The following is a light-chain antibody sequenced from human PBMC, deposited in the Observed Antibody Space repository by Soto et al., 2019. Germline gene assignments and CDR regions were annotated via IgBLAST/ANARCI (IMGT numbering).Light chain of an antibody. J-gene: IGKJ2*01. CDR2: GAS. CDR3: QQYGSSPYT. CDR1: QSVRSSN. V-gene: IGKV3-20*01. Sequence: EIVLTQSPGTLSLSPGERATLSCRASQSVRSSNLAWYQQKPGLAPRLLVYGASSRASGIPDRFSGSGSGTDFTLTISRLEPEDYEVYYCQQYGSSPYTFGQGTKMEI.